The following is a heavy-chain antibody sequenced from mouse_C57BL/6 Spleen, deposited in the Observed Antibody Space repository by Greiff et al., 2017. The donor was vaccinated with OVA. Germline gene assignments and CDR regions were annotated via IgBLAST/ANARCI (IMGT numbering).Heavy chain of an antibody. CDR3: ARQLRPVEGFAY. V-gene: IGHV1-54*01. J-gene: IGHJ3*01. D-gene: IGHD3-2*02. Sequence: QVHVKQSGAELVRPGTSVKVSCKASGYAFTNYLIEWVKQRPGQGLEWIGVINPGSGGTNYNEKFKGKATLTADKSSSTAYMQLSSLTSEDSAVYFCARQLRPVEGFAYWGQGTLVTVSA. CDR1: GYAFTNYL. CDR2: INPGSGGT.